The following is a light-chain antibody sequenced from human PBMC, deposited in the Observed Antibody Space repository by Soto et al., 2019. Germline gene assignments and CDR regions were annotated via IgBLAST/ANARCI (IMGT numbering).Light chain of an antibody. Sequence: EIVMTQSPATLSVSPGERATLSRRTSQSVSTSLAWYQQKPGQAPRLLIYGASTRVTGIPARFSGSGSGTEFTLTISSLQSEDFAIYYCQQYNGWPPTFGQGTRLEIK. CDR3: QQYNGWPPT. J-gene: IGKJ5*01. CDR2: GAS. CDR1: QSVSTS. V-gene: IGKV3-15*01.